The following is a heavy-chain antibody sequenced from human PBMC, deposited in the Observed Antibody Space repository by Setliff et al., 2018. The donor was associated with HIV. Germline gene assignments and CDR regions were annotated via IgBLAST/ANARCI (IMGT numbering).Heavy chain of an antibody. CDR2: INHRGST. D-gene: IGHD3-22*01. CDR1: GESFSGYY. V-gene: IGHV4-34*01. CDR3: ARAGDYYDSTGARAGFDF. J-gene: IGHJ3*01. Sequence: SETLSLTCAVYGESFSGYYWNWIRQPPGKGLEWIGEINHRGSTNYNPSLKSRVTMSVDTSKNQFSLKLNSVTAADTAVYYCARAGDYYDSTGARAGFDFWGQGTRVTVSS.